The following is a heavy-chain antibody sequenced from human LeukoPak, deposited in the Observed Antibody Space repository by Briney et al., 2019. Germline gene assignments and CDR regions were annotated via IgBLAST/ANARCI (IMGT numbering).Heavy chain of an antibody. Sequence: KPGGSLRLSCAASGFTFSSYSMNWVRQAPGKGLEWVSSISSSSSYIYYADSVKGRFTISRDNAKNSLYLQMNSLRAEDTAVYYCARDGYSGYDPSTGVDYWGQGTLVTVSS. CDR3: ARDGYSGYDPSTGVDY. CDR2: ISSSSSYI. D-gene: IGHD5-12*01. J-gene: IGHJ4*02. CDR1: GFTFSSYS. V-gene: IGHV3-21*01.